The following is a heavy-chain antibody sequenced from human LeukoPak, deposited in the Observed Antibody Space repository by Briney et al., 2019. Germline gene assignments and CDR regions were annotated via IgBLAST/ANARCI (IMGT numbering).Heavy chain of an antibody. J-gene: IGHJ4*02. CDR1: GFTFSSYA. CDR2: ISGSGGST. V-gene: IGHV3-23*01. CDR3: ARDDADSSGWYAFDF. Sequence: PGGSLRLSCAASGFTFSSYAMSWVRQAPGKGLEWVSAISGSGGSTSYADSLRGLFTISRDNSKNTLYLQMNSLRVEDTAVYYCARDDADSSGWYAFDFWGQVTLVTVSS. D-gene: IGHD6-19*01.